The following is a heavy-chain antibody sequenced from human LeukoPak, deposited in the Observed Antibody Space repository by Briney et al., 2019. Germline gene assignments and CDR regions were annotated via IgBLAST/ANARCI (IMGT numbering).Heavy chain of an antibody. CDR3: AGCSGGSCYGGFDP. J-gene: IGHJ5*02. Sequence: GGFLRLSCAASGFTFSSYAMTWVRQAPGKGLEWVSGIGGSGGSTDYADSVQGRFTISRDNSKNTLYLQMDSLRAEDTAVYYCAGCSGGSCYGGFDPWGQGTLVTVSS. V-gene: IGHV3-23*01. D-gene: IGHD2-15*01. CDR1: GFTFSSYA. CDR2: IGGSGGST.